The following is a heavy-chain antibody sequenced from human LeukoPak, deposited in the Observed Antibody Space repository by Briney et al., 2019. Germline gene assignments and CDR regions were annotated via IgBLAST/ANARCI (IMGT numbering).Heavy chain of an antibody. CDR3: ARAFPYYDYVWGSYRSYYFDY. J-gene: IGHJ4*02. V-gene: IGHV1-46*01. Sequence: ASVKVSCKASGYTFTGYYMHWVRQAPGQGLEWMGIINPSGGSTSYAQKFQGRVTMTRDTSTSTVYMELSSLRSEDTAVYYCARAFPYYDYVWGSYRSYYFDYWGQGTLVTVSS. CDR2: INPSGGST. D-gene: IGHD3-16*02. CDR1: GYTFTGYY.